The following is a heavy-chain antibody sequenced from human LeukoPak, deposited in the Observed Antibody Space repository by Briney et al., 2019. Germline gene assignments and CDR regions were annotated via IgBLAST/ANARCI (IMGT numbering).Heavy chain of an antibody. CDR2: ISYDGSNK. D-gene: IGHD5-12*01. CDR3: AKDYSGYADDAFDI. CDR1: GFTFSSYG. Sequence: GGSLRLSCAASGFTFSSYGMHWVRQAPGKGLEWVAVISYDGSNKYYADSVKGRFTISRDNSKNTLYLQMNSLRAEDTAVYYCAKDYSGYADDAFDIWGQGTMVTVSS. V-gene: IGHV3-30*18. J-gene: IGHJ3*02.